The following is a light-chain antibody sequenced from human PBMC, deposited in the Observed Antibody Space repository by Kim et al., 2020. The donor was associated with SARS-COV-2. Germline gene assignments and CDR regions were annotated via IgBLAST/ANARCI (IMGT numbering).Light chain of an antibody. V-gene: IGKV3-20*01. Sequence: TPGESATPPCKASQSVSSSYLAWYQQKRGQAPRLLIYGASSRATGIPDRFSGSGSGTDFTLTISRLEPEDFAVYYCQQYGSSPRTFGQGTKVDIK. CDR3: QQYGSSPRT. J-gene: IGKJ1*01. CDR2: GAS. CDR1: QSVSSSY.